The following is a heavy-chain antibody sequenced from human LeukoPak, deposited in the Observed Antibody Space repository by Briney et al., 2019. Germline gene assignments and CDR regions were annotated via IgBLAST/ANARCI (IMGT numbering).Heavy chain of an antibody. D-gene: IGHD4-17*01. CDR3: ARGYFGDYVLDT. J-gene: IGHJ5*02. CDR1: GYRFRDHY. Sequence: GASVKISCKAYGYRFRDHYIHWVRQAPGQGLEYLGWINPNSGGTNYAQKFQGRVTSTRDTSIDTAYIHLDSLTSDDTAVYFCARGYFGDYVLDTWGQGTLVTVSS. V-gene: IGHV1-2*02. CDR2: INPNSGGT.